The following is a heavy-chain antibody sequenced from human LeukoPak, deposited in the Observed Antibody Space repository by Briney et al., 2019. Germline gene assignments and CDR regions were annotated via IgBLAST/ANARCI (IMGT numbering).Heavy chain of an antibody. J-gene: IGHJ4*02. CDR1: GGSFSGYY. CDR2: INHSGST. V-gene: IGHV4-34*01. CDR3: ARRSAPIYCSYASCYEIDY. Sequence: SSETLSLTCAVYGGSFSGYYWSWIRQPLGKGLEWIGEINHSGSTKYNPSLKSRVTISVDTSKNQFSLNLSSVTAADTAVYYCARRSAPIYCSYASCYEIDYWGQGTLVTVSS. D-gene: IGHD2-2*01.